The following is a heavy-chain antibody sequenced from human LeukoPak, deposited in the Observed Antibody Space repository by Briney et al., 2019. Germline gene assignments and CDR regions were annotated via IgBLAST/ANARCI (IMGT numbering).Heavy chain of an antibody. CDR3: ARTGSLIAAMAFDY. Sequence: SETLSLTSTVSGGSISGYYWSWIRQPPGKGLEWIGYIYYSGSTNYNPSLKSRVTISVDTSKNQFSLKLSSVTAADTAVYYCARTGSLIAAMAFDYWGQGTLVTVSS. D-gene: IGHD5-18*01. V-gene: IGHV4-59*01. J-gene: IGHJ4*02. CDR1: GGSISGYY. CDR2: IYYSGST.